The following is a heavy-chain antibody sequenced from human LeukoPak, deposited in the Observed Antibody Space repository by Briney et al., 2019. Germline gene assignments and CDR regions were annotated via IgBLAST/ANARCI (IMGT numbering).Heavy chain of an antibody. CDR1: GDSVSSTNAA. CDR3: ARTQGHLDI. V-gene: IGHV6-1*01. CDR2: TYYRSRWYS. J-gene: IGHJ2*01. Sequence: SQTLSLTCACSGDSVSSTNAAWKWVRQSPSRGLEWLGRTYYRSRWYSEYARSVKGRITIDPDTSKNQFSLQLNSVTPEYAAVYYCARTQGHLDIWGRGTLVTVSS.